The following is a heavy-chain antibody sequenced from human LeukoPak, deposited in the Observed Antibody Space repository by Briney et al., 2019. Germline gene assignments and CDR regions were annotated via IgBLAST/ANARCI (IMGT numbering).Heavy chain of an antibody. V-gene: IGHV1-69*13. CDR3: ARDMLVGDTAMGIYYYYGMDV. Sequence: SVKVSCKASGGTFSSYAISWVRQAPGQGLEWMGGIIPIFGTANYAQKFQGRVTITGDESTSTAYMELSSLRSEDTAVYYCARDMLVGDTAMGIYYYYGMDVWGQGTTVTVSS. J-gene: IGHJ6*02. CDR1: GGTFSSYA. CDR2: IIPIFGTA. D-gene: IGHD5-18*01.